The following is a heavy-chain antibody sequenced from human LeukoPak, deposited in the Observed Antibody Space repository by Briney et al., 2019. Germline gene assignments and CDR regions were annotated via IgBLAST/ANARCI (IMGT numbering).Heavy chain of an antibody. CDR1: GYTFSGYY. J-gene: IGHJ4*02. D-gene: IGHD2-2*02. CDR2: IDPISGGT. CDR3: ARVPGPYTTSRFDY. Sequence: ASVKVSCKTSGYTFSGYYLHWVRQAPGQGPEWMGRIDPISGGTHYAQKFQGRVTVTRDTSTSTVYMELSGLRSDDTAVYYCARVPGPYTTSRFDYWGQGTLVTVSS. V-gene: IGHV1-2*02.